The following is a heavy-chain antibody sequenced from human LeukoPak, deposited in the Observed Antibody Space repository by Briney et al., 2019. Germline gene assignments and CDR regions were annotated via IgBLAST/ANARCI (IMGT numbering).Heavy chain of an antibody. CDR1: GGSISSYY. CDR3: ARVRSSSGYYYPLFFDY. Sequence: SETLSLTCTVSGGSISSYYWSWIRQHPGKGLEWIGYICYSGSTYYNPSLKSRVTISVDTSKNQFSLKLSSVTAADTAVYYCARVRSSSGYYYPLFFDYWGQGTLVTVSS. J-gene: IGHJ4*02. V-gene: IGHV4-59*06. CDR2: ICYSGST. D-gene: IGHD3-22*01.